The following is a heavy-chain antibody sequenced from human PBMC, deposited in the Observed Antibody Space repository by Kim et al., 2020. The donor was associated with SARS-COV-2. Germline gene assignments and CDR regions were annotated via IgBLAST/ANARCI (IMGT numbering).Heavy chain of an antibody. CDR1: GVSFSGYY. Sequence: SETLSLTCAVYGVSFSGYYWSWIRQPPGRGLEWIGEIHHSGSTNYNPSLKSRLTISIDTSKNQFSLKLSSVTAADTALYYCASHYGAFDFWGQGTLVTVSS. CDR2: IHHSGST. J-gene: IGHJ4*02. CDR3: ASHYGAFDF. D-gene: IGHD4-17*01. V-gene: IGHV4-34*01.